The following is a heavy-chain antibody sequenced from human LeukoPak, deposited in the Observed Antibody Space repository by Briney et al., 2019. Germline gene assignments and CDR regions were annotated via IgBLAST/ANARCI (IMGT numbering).Heavy chain of an antibody. CDR3: ARFSVGATTQGDAFDI. D-gene: IGHD1-26*01. Sequence: SETLSLTCTVSGGSISTSDYYWSWIRQPPGKGLERNGYIYYSGSTNYNPSLKSRVTISVDTSKNQFSLKLSSVTAADTAVYYCARFSVGATTQGDAFDIWGQGTMVTVSS. V-gene: IGHV4-61*05. CDR2: IYYSGST. J-gene: IGHJ3*02. CDR1: GGSISTSDYY.